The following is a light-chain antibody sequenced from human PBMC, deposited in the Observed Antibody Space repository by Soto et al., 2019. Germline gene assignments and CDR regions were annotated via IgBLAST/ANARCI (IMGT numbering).Light chain of an antibody. V-gene: IGKV1-39*01. J-gene: IGKJ2*01. CDR1: QSIDTF. Sequence: DIQMTQSPPFLSASVGDRVILTCRASQSIDTFLNWYQQIPGRAPNLLISAASSLHTGVPSRFSGSGSVTDFTLTISSLQPEDFATYYCQQSYSIPYPFGQGTRLQI. CDR3: QQSYSIPYP. CDR2: AAS.